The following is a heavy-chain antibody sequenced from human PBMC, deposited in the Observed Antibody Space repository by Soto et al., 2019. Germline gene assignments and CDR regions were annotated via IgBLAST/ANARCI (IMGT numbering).Heavy chain of an antibody. Sequence: QVQLVESGGGVVQPGRSLRLSCAASGFIFSSYGMHWVRQAPGKGLEWVAGISYDGSNQYYADSVKGRFTISRDNSKNTLYLQLNSLRAEDTAVYYCAKDTYFHDTTGFYIFDSWGQGNLVTVSS. CDR3: AKDTYFHDTTGFYIFDS. D-gene: IGHD3-9*01. V-gene: IGHV3-30*18. CDR1: GFIFSSYG. J-gene: IGHJ4*02. CDR2: ISYDGSNQ.